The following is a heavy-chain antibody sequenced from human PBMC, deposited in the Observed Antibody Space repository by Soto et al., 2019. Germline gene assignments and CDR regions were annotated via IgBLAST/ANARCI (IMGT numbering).Heavy chain of an antibody. CDR2: IIPIFGTA. CDR3: ARRGYSSRWYGGDTFDY. D-gene: IGHD6-13*01. V-gene: IGHV1-69*01. CDR1: GGTFSSYA. J-gene: IGHJ4*02. Sequence: QVQLVQSGAEVKKPGSSVKVSCTASGGTFSSYAIRWVRQAPGQGLEWMGGIIPIFGTAHYAQKFQGRVTITADESTSTAYLELSSLRSEDTAVYYCARRGYSSRWYGGDTFDYWGQGTLVTVSS.